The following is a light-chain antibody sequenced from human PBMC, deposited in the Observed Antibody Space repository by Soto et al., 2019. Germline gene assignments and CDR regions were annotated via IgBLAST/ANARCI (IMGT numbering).Light chain of an antibody. V-gene: IGLV2-23*02. Sequence: QSALAHPASVSGSPGQSIPISCTGTSSDVGSYNLVSWYQHHPGKAPKLMIYDVAKRPSGVSDRFSGSKSGNTASLTISGLQAEDEADYYCCSYAGTTTYYVFGTGTKVTVL. CDR3: CSYAGTTTYYV. CDR2: DVA. CDR1: SSDVGSYNL. J-gene: IGLJ1*01.